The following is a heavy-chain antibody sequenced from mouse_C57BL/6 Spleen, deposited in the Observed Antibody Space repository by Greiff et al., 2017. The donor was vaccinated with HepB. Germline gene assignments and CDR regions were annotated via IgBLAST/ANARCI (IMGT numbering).Heavy chain of an antibody. J-gene: IGHJ2*01. CDR2: INPGSGGT. CDR1: GYAFTNYL. D-gene: IGHD6-1*01. V-gene: IGHV1-54*01. Sequence: QVQLKESGAELVRPGTSVKVSCKASGYAFTNYLIEWVKQRPGQGLEWIGVINPGSGGTNYNEKFKGKATLTADKSSSTAYMQLSSLTSEDSAVYFCARGQLRRKGNFDYWGQGTTLTVSS. CDR3: ARGQLRRKGNFDY.